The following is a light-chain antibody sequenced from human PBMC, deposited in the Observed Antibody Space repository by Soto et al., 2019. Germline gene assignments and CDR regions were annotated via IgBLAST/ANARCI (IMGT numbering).Light chain of an antibody. Sequence: EIALTQSPQTLSLSPGEGAPLSCRASQSVSSYLAWYQQKPGQAPRLLIYDASNRATGIPARFSGSGSGTDFTLTISCLEPEDFAVYYCQQRSNWPITFCQGTRLEIK. CDR1: QSVSSY. J-gene: IGKJ5*01. V-gene: IGKV3-11*01. CDR3: QQRSNWPIT. CDR2: DAS.